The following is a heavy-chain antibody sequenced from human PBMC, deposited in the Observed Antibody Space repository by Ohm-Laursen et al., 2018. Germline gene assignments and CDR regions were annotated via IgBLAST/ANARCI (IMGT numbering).Heavy chain of an antibody. V-gene: IGHV4-38-2*01. CDR2: IYHSGST. D-gene: IGHD3-22*01. CDR1: GYSISSGYF. J-gene: IGHJ3*01. Sequence: TLSLTCAVSGYSISSGYFWGWIRQSPGKGLEWIGTIYHSGSTYYNPSLKSRVTISVDTSKNQFSLKLSSVTAADTAMYYCARACYYDSSGFPEDAFDVWGQGTMVTVSS. CDR3: ARACYYDSSGFPEDAFDV.